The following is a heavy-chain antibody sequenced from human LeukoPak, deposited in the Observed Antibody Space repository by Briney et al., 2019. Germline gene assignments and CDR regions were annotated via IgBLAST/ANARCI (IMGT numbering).Heavy chain of an antibody. CDR2: ISYSGGST. CDR3: ARERSSWYYWYFDL. Sequence: GGSLRLSCAASGFTFSSYAMSWVRQTPGKGLEWVSSISYSGGSTHYAASGKGRFTISRDNSKNTLYLQMNSLRAEDTAVYYCARERSSWYYWYFDLWGRGTLVTVSS. V-gene: IGHV3-23*01. CDR1: GFTFSSYA. J-gene: IGHJ2*01. D-gene: IGHD6-13*01.